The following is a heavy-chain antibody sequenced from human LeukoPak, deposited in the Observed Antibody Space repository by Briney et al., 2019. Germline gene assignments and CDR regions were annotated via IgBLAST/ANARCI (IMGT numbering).Heavy chain of an antibody. J-gene: IGHJ4*02. V-gene: IGHV4-30-2*01. Sequence: SETLSLTCTVSGGSISSGGYYWSWIRQPPGKGLEWIGYIYHSGSTYYNPSLKSRVTISVDTSKNQFSLKLSSVTAADTAVYFCARLGGSYSRGYFDYWGQGTLVTVSS. CDR1: GGSISSGGYY. CDR2: IYHSGST. CDR3: ARLGGSYSRGYFDY. D-gene: IGHD1-26*01.